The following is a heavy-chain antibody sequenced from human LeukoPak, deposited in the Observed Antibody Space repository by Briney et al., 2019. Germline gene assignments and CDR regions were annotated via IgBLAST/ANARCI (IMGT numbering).Heavy chain of an antibody. V-gene: IGHV4-31*03. Sequence: SETLSLTCTVSGGSISSGGYYWSWIRQHPGKGLVWIGYIYYSGSTYYNPSLKSRVTISVDTSKNQFSPKLSSVTAADTAVYYCAREGRGYSYGYYYYYGMDVWGQGTTVTVS. CDR1: GGSISSGGYY. J-gene: IGHJ6*02. CDR2: IYYSGST. CDR3: AREGRGYSYGYYYYYGMDV. D-gene: IGHD5-18*01.